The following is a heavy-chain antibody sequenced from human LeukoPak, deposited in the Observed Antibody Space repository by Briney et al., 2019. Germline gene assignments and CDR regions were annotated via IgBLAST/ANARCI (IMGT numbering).Heavy chain of an antibody. J-gene: IGHJ4*02. CDR1: GFTFSSYA. CDR3: ARDTIEMAPIEYYFDY. Sequence: GGSLRLSCAASGFTFSSYAMSWVRQAPGKGLEWVSAISGSGGSTYYADSVKGRFTISRDNSKNTLYLQMNSLRAEDTAVYYCARDTIEMAPIEYYFDYWGQGTLVTVSS. CDR2: ISGSGGST. D-gene: IGHD5-24*01. V-gene: IGHV3-23*01.